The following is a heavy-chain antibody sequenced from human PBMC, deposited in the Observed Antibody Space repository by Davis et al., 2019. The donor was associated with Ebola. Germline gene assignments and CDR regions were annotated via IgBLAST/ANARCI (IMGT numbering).Heavy chain of an antibody. CDR1: GFTFNIYA. D-gene: IGHD5-24*01. J-gene: IGHJ4*02. CDR3: AKDRPNYYGTDGHYYRSGGDS. Sequence: GESLKISCAASGFTFNIYAMSWVRQAPGKGLEWASSLTRTGGTTYYSDSVKGRFTISRDNSQNTLYLQMSSLRTEDTAVYFCAKDRPNYYGTDGHYYRSGGDSWGQGTLVTVSS. V-gene: IGHV3-23*01. CDR2: LTRTGGTT.